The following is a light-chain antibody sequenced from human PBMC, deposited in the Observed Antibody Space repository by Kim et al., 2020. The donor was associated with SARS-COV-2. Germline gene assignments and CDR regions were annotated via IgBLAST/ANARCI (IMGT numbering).Light chain of an antibody. CDR1: QDITSY. V-gene: IGKV1-33*01. CDR3: QQYNSLPLT. CDR2: DTS. J-gene: IGKJ4*01. Sequence: IQMTQSPSSLSASVGDRVIITCQASQDITSYLNCCQQKPGKPPNLLIYDTSSLETGVPSRFSGSGSGTNFTFTISSLQPEDIATYYCQQYNSLPLTFGGGTKVDIK.